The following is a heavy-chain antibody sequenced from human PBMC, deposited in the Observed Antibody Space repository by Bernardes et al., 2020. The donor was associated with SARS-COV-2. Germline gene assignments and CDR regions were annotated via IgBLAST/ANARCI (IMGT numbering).Heavy chain of an antibody. Sequence: ASVKVSCKASGYTFTSYGISWVRQAPGQGLEWMGWISAYNGNTNYAQKLQGRVTMTTDTSTSTAYMELRSLRSDDTAVYYCARDPSYDFWSGYYGNYYYYGMDVWGQGTTVTVSS. CDR2: ISAYNGNT. D-gene: IGHD3-3*01. CDR3: ARDPSYDFWSGYYGNYYYYGMDV. CDR1: GYTFTSYG. V-gene: IGHV1-18*04. J-gene: IGHJ6*02.